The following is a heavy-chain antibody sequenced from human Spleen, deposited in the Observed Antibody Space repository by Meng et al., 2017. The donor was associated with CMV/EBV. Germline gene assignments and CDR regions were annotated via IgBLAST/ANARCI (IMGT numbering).Heavy chain of an antibody. V-gene: IGHV3-23*01. D-gene: IGHD3-3*01. CDR2: ISGSGGST. CDR1: GFTFSSYA. J-gene: IGHJ3*02. CDR3: ARPFYDFWSDYYHDAFDI. Sequence: GGSLRLSCAASGFTFSSYAMSWVRQAPGKGLEWVSAISGSGGSTYYADSVKGRFTISRDNSKNTLYLQMNSLRAEDTAVYYCARPFYDFWSDYYHDAFDIWGQGTMVTVSS.